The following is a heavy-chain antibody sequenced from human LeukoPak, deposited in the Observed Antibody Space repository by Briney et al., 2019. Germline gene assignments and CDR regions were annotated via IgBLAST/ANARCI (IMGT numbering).Heavy chain of an antibody. CDR3: ARGDVDDFWSGYLYDAFDI. D-gene: IGHD3-3*01. CDR2: IYYSGST. CDR1: GGSISSYY. J-gene: IGHJ3*02. V-gene: IGHV4-59*08. Sequence: SETLSLTCTVSGGSISSYYWSWIRQPPGKGLEWIGYIYYSGSTNYNPSLKSRVTISVDTSKNQFSLKLSSVTAADTAVYYCARGDVDDFWSGYLYDAFDIWGQGTMVTVSS.